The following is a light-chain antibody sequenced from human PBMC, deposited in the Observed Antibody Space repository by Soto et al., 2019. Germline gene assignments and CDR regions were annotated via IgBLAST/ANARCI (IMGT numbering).Light chain of an antibody. Sequence: DIQMTQSPSTLSGSVGARVTITCRASQTISSWLAWYQQKPGKAPKLLIYKASTLKSGVPSRFSGSGSGTEFTLTISSLQPDDFAPYYCQHDNSYSEAFSQGTKVELK. V-gene: IGKV1-5*03. CDR3: QHDNSYSEA. CDR2: KAS. J-gene: IGKJ1*01. CDR1: QTISSW.